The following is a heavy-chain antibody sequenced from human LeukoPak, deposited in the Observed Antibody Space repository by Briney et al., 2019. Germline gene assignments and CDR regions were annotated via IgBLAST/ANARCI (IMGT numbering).Heavy chain of an antibody. CDR1: GYTLSELS. D-gene: IGHD2-2*01. CDR3: ATSWYCSSTSCFGYYYYYYMDV. CDR2: FDVAETDT. Sequence: ASVKVSCKVSGYTLSELSMHWVRQSRGKGLEWMGGFDVAETDTIYAQKFQGRVTMTEDTSTDTAYMELSSLRSEDTAVYYCATSWYCSSTSCFGYYYYYYMDVWGKGTTVTVSS. J-gene: IGHJ6*03. V-gene: IGHV1-24*01.